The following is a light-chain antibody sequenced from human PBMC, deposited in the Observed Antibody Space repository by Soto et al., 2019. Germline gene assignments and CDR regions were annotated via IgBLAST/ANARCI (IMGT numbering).Light chain of an antibody. V-gene: IGKV3-15*01. CDR3: QQFGCSGT. J-gene: IGKJ1*01. CDR2: GAS. Sequence: VMTQSPATMSVSPGERATLSFTASQCMGSNVAWYQQKPRQAPRLLSYGASASSAGIPARFSGGGSGTEFTLTITRLESEDVADYYCQQFGCSGTFGQGTKVDI. CDR1: QCMGSN.